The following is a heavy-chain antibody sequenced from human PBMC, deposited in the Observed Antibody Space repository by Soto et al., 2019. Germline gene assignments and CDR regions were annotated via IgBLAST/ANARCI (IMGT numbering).Heavy chain of an antibody. D-gene: IGHD3-16*01. CDR1: GFTFSSYG. V-gene: IGHV3-30*18. CDR3: AKDGDYYYGMDV. J-gene: IGHJ6*02. CDR2: ISYDGSNK. Sequence: QVQLVESGGGVVQPGRSLRLSCAASGFTFSSYGMHWVRQAPGKGLEWVAVISYDGSNKYYADSVKGRFTISRDNSKNTLSLQMNSLRAEDTAVYYCAKDGDYYYGMDVWGQGTTVTVSS.